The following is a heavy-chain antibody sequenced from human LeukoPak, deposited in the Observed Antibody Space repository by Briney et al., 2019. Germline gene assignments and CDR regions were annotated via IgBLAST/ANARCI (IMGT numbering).Heavy chain of an antibody. CDR3: ARDPAHSSPAATITDWYFDL. J-gene: IGHJ2*01. V-gene: IGHV1-24*01. D-gene: IGHD2-2*01. CDR1: GYTLTELS. CDR2: FDPEDGET. Sequence: ASVKVSCKVSGYTLTELSMHWVRQAPGKGLEWMGGFDPEDGETIYAQKFQGRVTMTEDTSTDTAYMELSSLRSEDTAVYYCARDPAHSSPAATITDWYFDLWGRGTLVTVSS.